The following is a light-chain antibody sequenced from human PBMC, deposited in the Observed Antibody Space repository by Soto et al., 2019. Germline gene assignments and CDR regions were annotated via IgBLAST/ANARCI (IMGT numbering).Light chain of an antibody. J-gene: IGKJ1*01. V-gene: IGKV1-5*03. CDR1: QSISSY. Sequence: DIQMTQSPSSLSASVGDRVTITCRASQSISSYLNWYQQKPGKAPKLLIYKASSLESGVPSRLSGGGSGTEFTLTIRSLQPDDSATYYCQQYNSYSTFGQGTKVDIK. CDR3: QQYNSYST. CDR2: KAS.